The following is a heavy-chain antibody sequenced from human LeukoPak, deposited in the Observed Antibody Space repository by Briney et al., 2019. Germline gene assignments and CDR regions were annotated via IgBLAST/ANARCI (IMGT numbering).Heavy chain of an antibody. Sequence: GGSLRLSCAASGFTFSSYAMIWVRQAPGKGLEWVSGIIGSGSNTYYTDSVKGRFTISRDNSKNTLYLQMNSLRAEDTAVYYCAKGMWSSGSNYFDYWGQGTLVTV. CDR3: AKGMWSSGSNYFDY. CDR2: IIGSGSNT. CDR1: GFTFSSYA. D-gene: IGHD3-22*01. V-gene: IGHV3-23*01. J-gene: IGHJ4*02.